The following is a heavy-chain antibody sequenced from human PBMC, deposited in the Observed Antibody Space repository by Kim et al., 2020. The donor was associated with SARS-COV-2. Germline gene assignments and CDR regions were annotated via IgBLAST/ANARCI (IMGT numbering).Heavy chain of an antibody. D-gene: IGHD5-18*01. CDR1: GGSFSGYY. CDR3: ARGGYSYGYFSSRAGGVYYYYYGMDV. Sequence: SETLSLTCAVYGGSFSGYYWSWIRQPPGKGLEWIGEINHSGSTNYNPSLKSRVTISVDTSKNQFSLKLSSVTAADTAVYYCARGGYSYGYFSSRAGGVYYYYYGMDVWGQGTTVTVSS. V-gene: IGHV4-34*01. J-gene: IGHJ6*02. CDR2: INHSGST.